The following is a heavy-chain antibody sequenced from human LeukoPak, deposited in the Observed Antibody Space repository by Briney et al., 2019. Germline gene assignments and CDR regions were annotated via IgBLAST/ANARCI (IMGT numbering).Heavy chain of an antibody. V-gene: IGHV4-59*08. CDR1: GCSISGVH. CDR3: AQRNDCDI. Sequence: SETLSLTCTVSGCSISGVHWHWFRQPPGKGLEWIGNIYYSGNTNYNPSLKSRVTISVDTSKNQFSLKLSSVTAADTAVYYCAQRNDCDIRGQGTMVTVSS. J-gene: IGHJ3*02. CDR2: IYYSGNT.